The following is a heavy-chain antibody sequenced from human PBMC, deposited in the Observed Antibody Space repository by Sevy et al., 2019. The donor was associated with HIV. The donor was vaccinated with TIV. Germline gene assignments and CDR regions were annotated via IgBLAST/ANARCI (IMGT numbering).Heavy chain of an antibody. CDR2: LYHIGST. CDR1: GYSISTGYY. D-gene: IGHD6-19*01. J-gene: IGHJ4*02. V-gene: IGHV4-38-2*01. CDR3: ARAEWLATSYYFDY. Sequence: SGTLSLTCGVSGYSISTGYYWGWIRQPPGKGLERIGSLYHIGSTYDNPSFKSRVTISVDKSKNQFSLKLSSVTAPDTAVYYCARAEWLATSYYFDYWGQGILVTVSS.